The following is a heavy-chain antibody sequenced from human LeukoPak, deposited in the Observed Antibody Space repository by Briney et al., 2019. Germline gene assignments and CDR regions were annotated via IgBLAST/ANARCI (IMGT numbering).Heavy chain of an antibody. J-gene: IGHJ4*02. CDR1: GGSISSGGYY. V-gene: IGHV4-31*03. CDR2: TYYSGST. CDR3: ARVVGAPREYYFDY. D-gene: IGHD1-26*01. Sequence: SQTLSLTCTVSGGSISSGGYYWSWIRQHPGKGLEWIGYTYYSGSTYYNPSLKSRVTISVDTSKNQFSLKLSSVTAADTAVYYCARVVGAPREYYFDYWGQGTLVTVSS.